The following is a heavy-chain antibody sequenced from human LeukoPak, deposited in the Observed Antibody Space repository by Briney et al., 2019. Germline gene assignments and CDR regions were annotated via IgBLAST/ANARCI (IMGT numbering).Heavy chain of an antibody. Sequence: PGGSLGLSCAASEFTFSSYSMNWVRQAPGKGLEWVSYISSSSSTIYYADSVKGRFTISRDNSKNTLYLQMNSLRAEDTAVYYCAKDIPSSGLEPWGQGTLVTVSS. J-gene: IGHJ5*02. V-gene: IGHV3-48*01. CDR1: EFTFSSYS. CDR3: AKDIPSSGLEP. CDR2: ISSSSSTI. D-gene: IGHD3-22*01.